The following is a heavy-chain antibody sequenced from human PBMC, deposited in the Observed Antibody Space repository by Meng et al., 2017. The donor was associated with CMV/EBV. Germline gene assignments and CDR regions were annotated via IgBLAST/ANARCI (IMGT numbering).Heavy chain of an antibody. J-gene: IGHJ4*02. CDR1: GFTFSSYA. D-gene: IGHD5-18*01. CDR2: ISYDGSNK. V-gene: IGHV3-30-3*02. CDR3: AKRLNTAMVIILIGDFDY. Sequence: GGSLRLSCAASGFTFSSYAMHWVRQAPGKGLEWVAVISYDGSNKYYADSVKGRFTISRDNSKNTLYLQMNSLRAEDTAVYYCAKRLNTAMVIILIGDFDYWGQGTLVTVSS.